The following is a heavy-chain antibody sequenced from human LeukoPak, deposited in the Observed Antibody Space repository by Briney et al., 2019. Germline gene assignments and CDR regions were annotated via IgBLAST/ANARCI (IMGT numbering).Heavy chain of an antibody. CDR3: AREVMIPAAIEDY. CDR2: INPNSGGT. Sequence: ASVKVSCKASGYTFTGYYMHWVRQAPGQGLEWMGWINPNSGGTNYAQKFQGRVTMTRDTSISTAYMELSRLRSDGTAVYYCAREVMIPAAIEDYWGQGTLVTVSS. J-gene: IGHJ4*02. V-gene: IGHV1-2*02. D-gene: IGHD2-2*01. CDR1: GYTFTGYY.